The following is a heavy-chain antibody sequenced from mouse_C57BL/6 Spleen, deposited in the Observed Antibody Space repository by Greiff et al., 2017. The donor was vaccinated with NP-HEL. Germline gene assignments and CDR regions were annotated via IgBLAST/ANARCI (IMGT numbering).Heavy chain of an antibody. Sequence: EVQLQQSGPELVKPGASVKISCKASGYTFTDYYMNWVKQSPGKSLEWIGDINPNNGGTSYNQKFKGKATLTVAKSSSTAYMELRSLTSEDSAVYYCAKQLRLRGYYFDDWGQGTTLTVSS. CDR3: AKQLRLRGYYFDD. J-gene: IGHJ2*01. CDR1: GYTFTDYY. CDR2: INPNNGGT. D-gene: IGHD3-2*02. V-gene: IGHV1-26*01.